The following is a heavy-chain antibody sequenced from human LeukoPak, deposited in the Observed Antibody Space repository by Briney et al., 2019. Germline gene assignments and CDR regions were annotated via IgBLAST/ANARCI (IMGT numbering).Heavy chain of an antibody. CDR1: GASFRNYY. CDR3: ARGLGYCSGGSCSHYYYMDV. V-gene: IGHV4-34*01. J-gene: IGHJ6*03. D-gene: IGHD2-15*01. Sequence: SETLSLTCAVYGASFRNYYWSWIRQTPGKGLEWIGEIDHSGTTNYNPSLKSRVTISVDTSKNQFSLQLNSVTPEDTAVYYCARGLGYCSGGSCSHYYYMDVWGKGTTVTVSS. CDR2: IDHSGTT.